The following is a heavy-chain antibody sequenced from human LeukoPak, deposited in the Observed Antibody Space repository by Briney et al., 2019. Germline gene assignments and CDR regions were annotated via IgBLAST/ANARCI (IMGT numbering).Heavy chain of an antibody. J-gene: IGHJ4*02. CDR3: AREYCTNGVCYFRDYGLPVY. V-gene: IGHV3-30*01. D-gene: IGHD2-8*01. CDR1: GFTFSSYA. CDR2: ISYDGSNK. Sequence: GGSLRLSCAASGFTFSSYAMHWVRQAPGKELEWVAVISYDGSNKYYADSVKGRFTISRDNSKNTLYLQMNSLRAEDTAVYYCAREYCTNGVCYFRDYGLPVYWGQGTLVTVSS.